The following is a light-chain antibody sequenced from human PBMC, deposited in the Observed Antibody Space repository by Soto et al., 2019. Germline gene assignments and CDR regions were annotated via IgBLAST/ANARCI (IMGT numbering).Light chain of an antibody. CDR1: TSNIGSNY. J-gene: IGLJ1*01. CDR3: ATCDDSLNCFYV. Sequence: QSVLTQPPSASGTPGQGVTISCSGSTSNIGSNYVYWYQQLPGTAPKLLIYRNNQRPSGVPDRFSGSKSGTSASLAISGLRSYDEADYFRATCDDSLNCFYVCGTR. V-gene: IGLV1-47*01. CDR2: RNN.